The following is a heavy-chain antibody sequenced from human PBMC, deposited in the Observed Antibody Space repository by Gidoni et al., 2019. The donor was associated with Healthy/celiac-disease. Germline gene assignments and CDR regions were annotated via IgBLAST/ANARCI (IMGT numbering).Heavy chain of an antibody. CDR1: GFTFSSYG. CDR2: IGNSESNK. CDR3: ARGGDLEHFDY. D-gene: IGHD1-1*01. J-gene: IGHJ4*02. V-gene: IGHV3-33*01. Sequence: QVQLVESGGGVVQPGRSLRLSCAASGFTFSSYGMHWVRQAPGKGLGCVAVIGNSESNKYYADSVKGRFTITRDNSKNTLYLQMNSLGAEDTAVYYCARGGDLEHFDYWGQGTLVTVSS.